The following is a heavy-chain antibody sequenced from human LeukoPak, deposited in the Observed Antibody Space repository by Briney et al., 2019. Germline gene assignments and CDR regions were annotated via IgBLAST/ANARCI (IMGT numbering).Heavy chain of an antibody. Sequence: PGGSLRLSCSASGFTFSTYWMSWVRQAPGKGLEWVSGISWNSGSIGYADSVKGRFTISRDNAKNSLYLQMNSLRAEDTALYYCAKGLPAAIPYAIAAAGRALGFYYYYYGMDVWGQGTTVTVSS. CDR3: AKGLPAAIPYAIAAAGRALGFYYYYYGMDV. CDR2: ISWNSGSI. J-gene: IGHJ6*02. V-gene: IGHV3-9*01. D-gene: IGHD6-13*01. CDR1: GFTFSTYW.